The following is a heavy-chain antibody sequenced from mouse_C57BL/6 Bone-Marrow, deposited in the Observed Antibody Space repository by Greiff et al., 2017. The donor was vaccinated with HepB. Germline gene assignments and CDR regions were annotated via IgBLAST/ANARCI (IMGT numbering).Heavy chain of an antibody. CDR1: GYTFTDYY. J-gene: IGHJ2*01. CDR3: ARSGNWDYFDY. D-gene: IGHD4-1*01. CDR2: IYPGSGNT. V-gene: IGHV1-76*01. Sequence: VQLQQSGAELVRPGASVKLSCKASGYTFTDYYINWVKQRPGQGLEWIARIYPGSGNTYYNEKFKGKATLTAEKSSSTAYMQLSSLTSEDSAVYFCARSGNWDYFDYWGQGTTLTVSS.